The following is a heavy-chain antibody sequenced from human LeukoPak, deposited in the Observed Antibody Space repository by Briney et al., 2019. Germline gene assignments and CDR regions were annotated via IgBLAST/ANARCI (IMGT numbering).Heavy chain of an antibody. J-gene: IGHJ4*02. V-gene: IGHV1-2*02. CDR2: INPNSGVT. D-gene: IGHD2-8*01. Sequence: ASVKVSCKASGYTFTGYYVHWVRQAPGQGLEWMGWINPNSGVTNYAQKFQGRVTLTRDTSITTAYRELSRLNSDDTAVYYCARDVSRSRDYWGQGTLVTVSS. CDR1: GYTFTGYY. CDR3: ARDVSRSRDY.